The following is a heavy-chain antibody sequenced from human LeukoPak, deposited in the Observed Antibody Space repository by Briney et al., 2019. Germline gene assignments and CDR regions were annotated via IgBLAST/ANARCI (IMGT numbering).Heavy chain of an antibody. CDR2: IIPIFGTA. CDR1: GGTFSSYA. CDR3: ARDRSDYGDYSVSGY. J-gene: IGHJ4*02. V-gene: IGHV1-69*13. Sequence: SVKVSCKASGGTFSSYAISWVRQAPGRGLEWMGGIIPIFGTANYAQKFQGRVTITADESTSTAYMELSSLRSEDTAVYYCARDRSDYGDYSVSGYWGQGTLVTVSS. D-gene: IGHD4-17*01.